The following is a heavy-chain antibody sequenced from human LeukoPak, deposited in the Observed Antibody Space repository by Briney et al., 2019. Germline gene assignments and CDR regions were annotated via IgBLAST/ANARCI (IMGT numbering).Heavy chain of an antibody. J-gene: IGHJ4*02. CDR3: ARGSSGSYFNY. CDR2: IFPSGGS. V-gene: IGHV4-4*07. Sequence: SETLSLTRTVSGESINNYFYSWLRQPAGKGLEWIGRIFPSGGSNYNPSLESRVTMSVDTSKSQVSLKLSSVTAADTAVYYCARGSSGSYFNYWGQGALVTVSS. D-gene: IGHD3-10*01. CDR1: GESINNYF.